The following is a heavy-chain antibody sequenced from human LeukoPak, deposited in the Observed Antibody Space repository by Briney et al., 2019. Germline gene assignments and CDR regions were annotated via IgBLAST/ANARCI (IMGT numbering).Heavy chain of an antibody. CDR3: XXWASISREPGGFFDH. CDR2: FCLGRDT. Sequence: TSETLSLTCTVSGDSVTNDFFWGWVRQPPGKELEWIGSFCLGRDTYYRPSLKSRVTISVDTSKNQFSLNLNSVTAADTAVYYXXXWASISREPGGFFDHWGQGTLVTVSS. D-gene: IGHD1-14*01. V-gene: IGHV4-38-2*02. J-gene: IGHJ4*02. CDR1: GDSVTNDFF.